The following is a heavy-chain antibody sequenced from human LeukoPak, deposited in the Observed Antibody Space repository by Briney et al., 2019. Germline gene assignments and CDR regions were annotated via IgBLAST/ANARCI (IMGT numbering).Heavy chain of an antibody. D-gene: IGHD2-15*01. CDR1: GFTFSSYA. Sequence: GGSLRLSCAASGFTFSSYAMHWVRQGPGKGLEWVALISFDGAKIYYADSVKGRFTISRDNSKNTLFLQMNSLTVEDTAVYYCARDPAKGAATYFDYWGQGTLVTVSS. V-gene: IGHV3-30*19. CDR3: ARDPAKGAATYFDY. J-gene: IGHJ4*02. CDR2: ISFDGAKI.